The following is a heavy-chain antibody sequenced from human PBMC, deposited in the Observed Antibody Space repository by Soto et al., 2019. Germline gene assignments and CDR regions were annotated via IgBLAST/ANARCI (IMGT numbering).Heavy chain of an antibody. V-gene: IGHV4-61*08. CDR3: ARDVISPPNYFYH. Sequence: SETLSLTCTVSGGSIDSGDYYWSWIRQPPGKGLEWIGYVCYSGTTNYNPFLKSRVTMSLDKSTNQFYLKMYSVSAADTAVYYWARDVISPPNYFYHWGTGTLVTVSS. CDR2: VCYSGTT. D-gene: IGHD3-3*02. CDR1: GGSIDSGDYY. J-gene: IGHJ4*02.